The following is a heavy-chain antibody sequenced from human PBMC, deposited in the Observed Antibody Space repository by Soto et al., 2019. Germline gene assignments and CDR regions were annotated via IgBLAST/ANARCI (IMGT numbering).Heavy chain of an antibody. Sequence: PGGSLRLSCAASGFTFSSSAMSWVRQAPGKGLEWASAVSGSGVTTYYADSVRGRFTISRDNSKNTLYLQMNSLRAEDTAIYFCARCTVDTIVTSGWCHYLDPWGQGTLVTVSS. CDR3: ARCTVDTIVTSGWCHYLDP. V-gene: IGHV3-23*01. CDR2: VSGSGVTT. J-gene: IGHJ5*02. D-gene: IGHD6-19*01. CDR1: GFTFSSSA.